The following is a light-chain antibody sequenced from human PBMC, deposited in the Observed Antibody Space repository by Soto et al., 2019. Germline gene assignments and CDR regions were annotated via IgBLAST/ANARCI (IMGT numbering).Light chain of an antibody. CDR1: FNDVGGYDY. J-gene: IGLJ2*01. CDR3: CSYVASYSVV. Sequence: QSALTQPRSVSGSPGQSVTISCTGTFNDVGGYDYVSWHQQHPGQAPRLIIFDVNKRPSGVPDRFSGSKSGNTASLAISGLQVEDEADYYCCSYVASYSVVFGGGTKVTVL. CDR2: DVN. V-gene: IGLV2-11*01.